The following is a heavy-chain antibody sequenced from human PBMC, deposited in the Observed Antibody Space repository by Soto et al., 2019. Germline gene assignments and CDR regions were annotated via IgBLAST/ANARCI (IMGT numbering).Heavy chain of an antibody. Sequence: PGGSLRLSCAASGFTFSSYAMHWVRQAPGKGLEWVAVISFDGSNKYYADSVKGRFTISRDNSKNTLYLQMNSLRAEDTAVYYCVRVVPAATYFDYWGQGTLVTVSS. J-gene: IGHJ4*02. CDR3: VRVVPAATYFDY. CDR1: GFTFSSYA. CDR2: ISFDGSNK. D-gene: IGHD2-2*01. V-gene: IGHV3-30-3*01.